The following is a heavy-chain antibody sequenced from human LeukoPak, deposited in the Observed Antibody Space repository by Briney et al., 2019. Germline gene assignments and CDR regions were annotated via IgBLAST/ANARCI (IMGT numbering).Heavy chain of an antibody. J-gene: IGHJ4*02. Sequence: GGSLRLSCGASGFTLSSNAMHWVRQAPGKGLEWVAVISYDGSNKFYADSVKGRFTISRDNSKNTLYLQMNSLRAEDTAVYYCAKDRGYTDYARYFFDYWGQGTLVTVSS. D-gene: IGHD4-17*01. CDR2: ISYDGSNK. CDR1: GFTLSSNA. V-gene: IGHV3-30*18. CDR3: AKDRGYTDYARYFFDY.